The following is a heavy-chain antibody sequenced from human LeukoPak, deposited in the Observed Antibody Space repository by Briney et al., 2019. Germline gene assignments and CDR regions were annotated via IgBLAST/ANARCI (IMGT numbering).Heavy chain of an antibody. CDR3: ARSRAYSSGWYSPMDNNNWFDP. V-gene: IGHV1-3*01. CDR1: GYTFTSYA. Sequence: ASVKVSCKASGYTFTSYAMHWVRQAPGQRLEWMGWINAGNGNTKYSQKFQGRVIITRDTSASTAYMELSSLRSEDTAVYYCARSRAYSSGWYSPMDNNNWFDPWGQGTLVTVSS. CDR2: INAGNGNT. D-gene: IGHD6-19*01. J-gene: IGHJ5*02.